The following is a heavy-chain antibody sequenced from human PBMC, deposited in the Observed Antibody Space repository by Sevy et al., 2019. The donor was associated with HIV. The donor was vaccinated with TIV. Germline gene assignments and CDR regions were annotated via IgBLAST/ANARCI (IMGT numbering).Heavy chain of an antibody. V-gene: IGHV1-2*05. D-gene: IGHD3-22*01. CDR1: GYTFTGYY. CDR3: AREGWAYYDSSGFPNFDY. Sequence: ASVKVSCKASGYTFTGYYMHWVRQAPGQGLEWMGRINPNSGSTNYAQKFQGRVTMTRDTSISTAYMGLSRLRSDDTVVYYCAREGWAYYDSSGFPNFDYWGQGTLVTVSS. CDR2: INPNSGST. J-gene: IGHJ4*02.